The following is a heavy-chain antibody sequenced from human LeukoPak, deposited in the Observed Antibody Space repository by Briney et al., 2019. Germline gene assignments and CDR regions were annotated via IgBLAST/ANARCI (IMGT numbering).Heavy chain of an antibody. D-gene: IGHD1-26*01. CDR1: GYTFTSYG. CDR3: AGGVGAGAFDI. Sequence: ASVKVSCKASGYTFTSYGISWVRQAPGQGLEWMGWISAYNGNTNYAQKLQGRVSMTTDTSTSTVYMELRSLRSDDTAVYYCAGGVGAGAFDIWGQGTMVTVSS. V-gene: IGHV1-18*01. J-gene: IGHJ3*02. CDR2: ISAYNGNT.